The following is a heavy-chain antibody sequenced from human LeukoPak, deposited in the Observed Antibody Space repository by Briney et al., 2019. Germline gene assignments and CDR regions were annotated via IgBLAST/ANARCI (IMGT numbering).Heavy chain of an antibody. CDR2: ISRGGDNT. V-gene: IGHV3-23*01. Sequence: SGGSLRLSCAASGFTFSNYAMTWVRQAPGKGLEWVSSISRGGDNTYYADSVKGRFTISRDNFKNTVYLQMNSLRAEDAAVYYCAKDPVEYSSGWSLGYWGQGTLVTVSS. CDR3: AKDPVEYSSGWSLGY. D-gene: IGHD6-19*01. CDR1: GFTFSNYA. J-gene: IGHJ4*02.